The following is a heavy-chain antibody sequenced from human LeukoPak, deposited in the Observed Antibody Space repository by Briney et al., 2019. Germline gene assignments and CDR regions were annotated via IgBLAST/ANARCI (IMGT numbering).Heavy chain of an antibody. CDR2: ISGSSIYT. CDR3: VRDISGYYFDY. D-gene: IGHD3-22*01. V-gene: IGHV3-11*05. J-gene: IGHJ4*02. Sequence: KAGGSLRLSCAASGFTFSDYHMTWIRQAPGKGLEWVSYISGSSIYTRYADPVKGRFTISRDNAKNSLYLQMNSLRAEDTALYYCVRDISGYYFDYWGQGTLVTVSS. CDR1: GFTFSDYH.